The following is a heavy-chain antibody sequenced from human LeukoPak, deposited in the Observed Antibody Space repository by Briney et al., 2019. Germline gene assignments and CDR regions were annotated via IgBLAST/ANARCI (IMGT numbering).Heavy chain of an antibody. V-gene: IGHV4-4*02. CDR2: IYHSGST. Sequence: PSGTLSLTCAVSGGSIISNNWWSWVRQPPGKGLEWIGEIYHSGSTNYNPSLKSRVTISVDTSKNQFSLKLSSVTAADTAVYYCARGYSSSWYLYDYWGQGTLVTVSS. J-gene: IGHJ4*02. CDR1: GGSIISNNW. D-gene: IGHD6-13*01. CDR3: ARGYSSSWYLYDY.